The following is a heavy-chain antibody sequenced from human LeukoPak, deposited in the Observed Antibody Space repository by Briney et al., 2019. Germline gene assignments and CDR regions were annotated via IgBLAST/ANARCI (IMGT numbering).Heavy chain of an antibody. D-gene: IGHD1-1*01. CDR1: GFTFSSYE. Sequence: GGSLRLSCAASGFTFSSYEMNWVRQAPGKGLEWVSYISSSGSTIYYADSVKGRFTISRDNAKNSMYLQMNSLRAEDTAVYYCARDRTVNADYYYGMDVWGQGHTVTVS. J-gene: IGHJ6*02. V-gene: IGHV3-48*03. CDR2: ISSSGSTI. CDR3: ARDRTVNADYYYGMDV.